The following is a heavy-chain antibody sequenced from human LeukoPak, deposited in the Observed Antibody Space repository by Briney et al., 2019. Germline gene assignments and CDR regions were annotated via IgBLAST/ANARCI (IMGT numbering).Heavy chain of an antibody. CDR1: GFIFSSDS. CDR3: ARESDGSGSYSDGMDV. D-gene: IGHD3-10*01. V-gene: IGHV3-21*04. Sequence: GGSLRLSCATSGFIFSSDSMIWVRQAPGKGLEWVSSISSTGAYTYYADSVKGRFTISRDNSKNTLYLQMNSLRAEDTAVYYCARESDGSGSYSDGMDVWGQGTTVTVSS. J-gene: IGHJ6*02. CDR2: ISSTGAYT.